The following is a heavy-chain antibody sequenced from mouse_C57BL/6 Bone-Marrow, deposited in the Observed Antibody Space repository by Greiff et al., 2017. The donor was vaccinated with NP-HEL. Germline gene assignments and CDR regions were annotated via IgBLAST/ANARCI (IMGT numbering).Heavy chain of an antibody. V-gene: IGHV1-80*01. Sequence: QVQLQQSGAELVKPGASVKLSCKASGYTFSNYWMNWVKQRPGQGLEWIGQIYPGDGDTNYNGKFKDKATLTADKSSSTAYMQLSRLTSEDSAVCFCARGAYWGQGTLVTVSA. CDR1: GYTFSNYW. CDR2: IYPGDGDT. J-gene: IGHJ3*01. CDR3: ARGAY.